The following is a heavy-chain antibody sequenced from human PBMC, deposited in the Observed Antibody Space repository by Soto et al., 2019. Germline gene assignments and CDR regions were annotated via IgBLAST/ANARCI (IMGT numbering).Heavy chain of an antibody. CDR1: DGSLSDNY. Sequence: QVHLQQWGAGLLKPSETLSLTCAVYDGSLSDNYYTWTRQSPGKGLEWIGEIHPSGSTFYNPSLQTRVTLSQDPSKKHFSLHLLSVTAADTGEYYCSTGSDAYKGGRTWGQGTLVTVSS. CDR2: IHPSGST. D-gene: IGHD1-1*01. V-gene: IGHV4-34*02. J-gene: IGHJ5*02. CDR3: STGSDAYKGGRT.